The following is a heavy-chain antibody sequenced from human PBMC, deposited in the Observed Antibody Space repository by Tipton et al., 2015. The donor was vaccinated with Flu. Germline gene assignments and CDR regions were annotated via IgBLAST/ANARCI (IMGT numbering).Heavy chain of an antibody. J-gene: IGHJ6*02. Sequence: QLVQSGGGVVQPGRSLTLSCAASGFRFSFFGLHWVRQAPGKGLEWVAVISYEGHENKYYAESVKGRFTISRDNSKNTLYLQMNSLRLEDTGVYYCAKDLGFGLVDAPYISGMDVWGPGTTVTVSS. D-gene: IGHD3-10*01. CDR3: AKDLGFGLVDAPYISGMDV. V-gene: IGHV3-30*18. CDR2: ISYEGHENK. CDR1: GFRFSFFG.